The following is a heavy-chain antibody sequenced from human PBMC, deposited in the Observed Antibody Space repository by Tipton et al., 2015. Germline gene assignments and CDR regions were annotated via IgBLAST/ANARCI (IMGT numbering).Heavy chain of an antibody. Sequence: LRLSCSLSGGSFYTYYGTWIRQPPGQGLEWIGEIYHSGTTNYNPSLRGRFTISLRTSKNQLSLKVDSATAADTAIYYCARGGSPIIEMAYHHYGLDVWGQGTTVTVSS. V-gene: IGHV4-34*01. CDR1: GGSFYTYY. D-gene: IGHD5-24*01. CDR3: ARGGSPIIEMAYHHYGLDV. J-gene: IGHJ6*02. CDR2: IYHSGTT.